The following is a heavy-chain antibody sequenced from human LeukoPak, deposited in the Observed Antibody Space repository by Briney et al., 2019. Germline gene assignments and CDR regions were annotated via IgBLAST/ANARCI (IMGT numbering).Heavy chain of an antibody. D-gene: IGHD3-22*01. CDR1: GFTVSSNY. CDR2: IYSGGST. Sequence: GGSLRLSCAASGFTVSSNYMSWVRQAPGKGLEWVSVIYSGGSTYYADSVKGRFTISRDNSKNTLYLQMNSLRAEDTAVYYCARESGPYYYDSSGYNFDYWGQGTLVTVSS. CDR3: ARESGPYYYDSSGYNFDY. V-gene: IGHV3-53*01. J-gene: IGHJ4*02.